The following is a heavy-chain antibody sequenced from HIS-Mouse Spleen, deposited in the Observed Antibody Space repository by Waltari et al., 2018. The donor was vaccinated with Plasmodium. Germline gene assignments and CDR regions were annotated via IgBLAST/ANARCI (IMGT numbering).Heavy chain of an antibody. CDR1: GYTFTSYY. D-gene: IGHD2-8*01. J-gene: IGHJ3*02. CDR2: RNPNSGNT. V-gene: IGHV1-8*01. CDR3: ASHTNLAFDI. Sequence: QVQLVQSGAEVKKPGASVKVSCKASGYTFTSYYTNRVRQATGQGLEWMGWRNPNSGNTGYAQKFQGRVTMTRNTSISTAYMELSSLRSEDTAVYYCASHTNLAFDIWGQGTMVTVSS.